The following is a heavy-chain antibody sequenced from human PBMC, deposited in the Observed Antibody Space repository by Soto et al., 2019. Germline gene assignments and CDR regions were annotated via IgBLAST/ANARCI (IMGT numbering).Heavy chain of an antibody. V-gene: IGHV3-64D*06. Sequence: QTGGSLRLSCSASGFTFSSYAMHWVRQAPGKGLEYVSAISSNGGSTYYADSVKGRFTISRDNSKNTLYLQMSSLRAEDTAVYYCVKDQGVAGNTYYYYYGMDVWGQGTTVTVSS. CDR2: ISSNGGST. CDR1: GFTFSSYA. J-gene: IGHJ6*02. D-gene: IGHD6-19*01. CDR3: VKDQGVAGNTYYYYYGMDV.